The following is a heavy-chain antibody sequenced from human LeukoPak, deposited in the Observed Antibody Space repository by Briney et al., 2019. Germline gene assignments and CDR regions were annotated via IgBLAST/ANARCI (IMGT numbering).Heavy chain of an antibody. V-gene: IGHV3-30*03. CDR2: ISYDGSNK. Sequence: GGSLRLSCAASGFTFSSYGMHWVRQAPGEGLEWVAVISYDGSNKYYADSVKGRFTISRDNSKNTLYLQMNSLRAEDTAVYYCARDPARVGYNEPLFDYWGQGTLVTVSS. CDR3: ARDPARVGYNEPLFDY. CDR1: GFTFSSYG. J-gene: IGHJ4*02. D-gene: IGHD5-24*01.